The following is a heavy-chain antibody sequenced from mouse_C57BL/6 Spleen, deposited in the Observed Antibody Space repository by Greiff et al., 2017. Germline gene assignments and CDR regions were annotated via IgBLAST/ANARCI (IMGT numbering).Heavy chain of an antibody. CDR2: IYPGSGSN. J-gene: IGHJ3*01. V-gene: IGHV1-55*01. Sequence: QIQLQQPGAELVKPGASVKMSCKASGYTFTSYWITWVKQRPGQGLEWIGDIYPGSGSNNYNEKFKSKATLTVDTSSITAYMQLSSLTSEDSAVYYCARWEYYYGGASFAYWGQGTLVTVSA. CDR3: ARWEYYYGGASFAY. CDR1: GYTFTSYW. D-gene: IGHD1-1*01.